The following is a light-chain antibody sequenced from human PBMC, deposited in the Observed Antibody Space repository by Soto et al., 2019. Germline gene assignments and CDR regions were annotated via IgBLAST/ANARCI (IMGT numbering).Light chain of an antibody. V-gene: IGLV2-23*01. CDR2: EGS. Sequence: QSALTQPASVSGSPGQSITISCTGTSSDVGSYYLVSWYQQYPGKAPKLMIYEGSKRPSGVSYRFSGSRSGNTASLTISGLQAEDEADYYCCSYAGSSDVVFGGGTKLTVL. CDR3: CSYAGSSDVV. J-gene: IGLJ2*01. CDR1: SSDVGSYYL.